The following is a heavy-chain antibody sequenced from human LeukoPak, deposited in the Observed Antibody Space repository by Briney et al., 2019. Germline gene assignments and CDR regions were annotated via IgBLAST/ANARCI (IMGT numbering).Heavy chain of an antibody. CDR2: ISSGGGDT. D-gene: IGHD1-20*01. CDR3: ANRSDYRYDWNYFDS. CDR1: GFTLKRYG. Sequence: GGSLRLSCAASGFTLKRYGMSWVRPPPAKGLEWVAAISSGGGDTYYAAAVKGRCTHSRDNFKNTLYLQTNSREGRGTAVSYPANRSDYRYDWNYFDSWGQGTLVTASS. V-gene: IGHV3-23*01. J-gene: IGHJ4*02.